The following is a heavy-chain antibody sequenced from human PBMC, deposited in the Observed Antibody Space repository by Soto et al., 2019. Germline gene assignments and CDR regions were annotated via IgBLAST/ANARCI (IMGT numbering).Heavy chain of an antibody. V-gene: IGHV3-23*01. CDR2: ISKSGATP. CDR1: GFAFNSYD. CDR3: AKNQLGNFFDM. J-gene: IGHJ3*02. Sequence: EVQLLESGGGLVQPGGSMRLSCAASGFAFNSYDMTWVRQAPGKGLEWVSTISKSGATPYYADSVRGRFTISRDNSKNTLHLQMNSLRAEDTALYYCAKNQLGNFFDMWGQGTMLTVSS. D-gene: IGHD3-16*01.